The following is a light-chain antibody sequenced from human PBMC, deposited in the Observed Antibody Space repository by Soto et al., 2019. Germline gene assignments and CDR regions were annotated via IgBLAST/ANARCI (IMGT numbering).Light chain of an antibody. CDR2: AAS. V-gene: IGKV1-27*01. J-gene: IGKJ1*01. Sequence: DIQMTQSPSSLSASVVHRVTITCRARQGISNYLAWYQQKPGKVPKLLIYAASTLQSGVPSRFSGSGSGTDFTLTISSLQADDFATYYCQQYKSWWTFGQGTKVDIK. CDR1: QGISNY. CDR3: QQYKSWWT.